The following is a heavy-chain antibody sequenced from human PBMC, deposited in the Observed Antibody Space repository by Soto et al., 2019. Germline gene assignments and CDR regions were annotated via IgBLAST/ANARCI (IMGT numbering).Heavy chain of an antibody. CDR1: SGAIFTYF. CDR2: IYYSGTT. D-gene: IGHD1-26*01. CDR3: ARGRGGTYDAFDI. Sequence: PAETLSLTCTVSSGAIFTYFWIWSRHPPGKGLEWIGYIYYSGTTNYNPSLKSRVTIFLDTSKNQFSLRLSSVTAADTAVYYCARGRGGTYDAFDIWGQGTLVTVSS. J-gene: IGHJ3*02. V-gene: IGHV4-59*01.